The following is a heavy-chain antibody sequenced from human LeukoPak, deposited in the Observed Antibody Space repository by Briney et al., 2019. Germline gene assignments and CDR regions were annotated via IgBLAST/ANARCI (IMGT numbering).Heavy chain of an antibody. V-gene: IGHV3-30*02. CDR3: ARAFYSNPNYYYYYYMDV. J-gene: IGHJ6*03. CDR2: TRYDGSDK. Sequence: GGSLRLSCAASGFIFSSYGMHWVRQAPGKGPEWVAFTRYDGSDKYYADSVKGRFTISRDNSKNTLYLQMNSLRAEDTAVYYCARAFYSNPNYYYYYYMDVWGKGTTVTISS. CDR1: GFIFSSYG. D-gene: IGHD4-11*01.